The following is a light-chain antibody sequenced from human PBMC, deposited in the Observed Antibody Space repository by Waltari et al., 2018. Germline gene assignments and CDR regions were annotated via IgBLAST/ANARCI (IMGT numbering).Light chain of an antibody. V-gene: IGLV1-44*01. J-gene: IGLJ2*01. CDR1: SSNIGSNT. CDR2: SNN. Sequence: QSLLTQAPSASGTPGQTVTISCSGSSSNIGSNTVNWYQQLPGTAPKLLIYSNNQRPSGVPARFSGSKSGTSASLAISGLQSEDEADYYCGTWDDSLNCPLFGGGTKVTVL. CDR3: GTWDDSLNCPL.